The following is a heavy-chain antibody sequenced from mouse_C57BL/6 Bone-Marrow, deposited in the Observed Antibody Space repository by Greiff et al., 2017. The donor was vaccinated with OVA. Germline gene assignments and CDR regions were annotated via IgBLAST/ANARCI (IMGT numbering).Heavy chain of an antibody. J-gene: IGHJ2*01. Sequence: EVKLVESGGGLVKPGGSLKLSCAASGFTFSSYAMSWVRQTPEKRLEWVATISDGGSYTYYPDNVKGRFTISRDNAKNNLYLQMSHLKSEDTAMYYCARRLLRRYFDYWGQGTTLTVSS. CDR2: ISDGGSYT. CDR1: GFTFSSYA. CDR3: ARRLLRRYFDY. D-gene: IGHD2-3*01. V-gene: IGHV5-4*03.